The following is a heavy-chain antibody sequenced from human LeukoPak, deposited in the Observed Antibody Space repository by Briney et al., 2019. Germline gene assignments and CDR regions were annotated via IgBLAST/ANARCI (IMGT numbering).Heavy chain of an antibody. V-gene: IGHV3-53*01. D-gene: IGHD4-17*01. CDR2: IYSGGST. J-gene: IGHJ6*02. CDR3: AAPSRIYGDQIYYYYYGMDV. CDR1: GFTVSSNY. Sequence: GGSLRLSCAASGFTVSSNYMSWVRQAPGKGLEWVSVIYSGGSTYYADSVKGRFTISRDNSKNTLYLQMNSLRAEDTAVYYCAAPSRIYGDQIYYYYYGMDVWGQGTTVTVSS.